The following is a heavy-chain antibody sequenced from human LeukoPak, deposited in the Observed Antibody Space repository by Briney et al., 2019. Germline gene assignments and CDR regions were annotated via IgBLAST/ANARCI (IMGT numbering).Heavy chain of an antibody. CDR2: IIPIFGTA. V-gene: IGHV1-69*13. Sequence: SVKVSCKASGGTFSSYAISWVRQAPGQGLEWMGGIIPIFGTANYAQKFQGRVTITADESTSTAYMELSSLRSEDTAVYYCARGAEGFSYANDYWGQGTLVTVSS. D-gene: IGHD5-18*01. CDR1: GGTFSSYA. J-gene: IGHJ4*02. CDR3: ARGAEGFSYANDY.